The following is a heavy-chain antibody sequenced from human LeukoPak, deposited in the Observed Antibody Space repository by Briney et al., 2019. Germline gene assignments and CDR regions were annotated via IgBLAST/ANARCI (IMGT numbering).Heavy chain of an antibody. CDR3: ALFWDGSGSFRDY. Sequence: KASETLSLTCAVYGGSFSGYYWSWIRQPPGKGLEWIGEINHSGSTNYNPSLKSRVTISVDTSKNQFSLKLSSVTAADTAVYYCALFWDGSGSFRDYWGQGTLVTVSS. D-gene: IGHD3-10*01. J-gene: IGHJ4*02. V-gene: IGHV4-34*01. CDR2: INHSGST. CDR1: GGSFSGYY.